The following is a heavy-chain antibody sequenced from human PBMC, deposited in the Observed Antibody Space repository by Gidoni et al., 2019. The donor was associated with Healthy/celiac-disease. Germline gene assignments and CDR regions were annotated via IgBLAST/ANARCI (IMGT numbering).Heavy chain of an antibody. CDR3: ARGQAPSGIRYFDWLPFFDY. Sequence: QVQLQESGPGLVKPSQTLSLTCPVSGCSISSGGYYWRWIRQHPGKGLEWIGYIYYSGSTYYNPSLKSRVTISVDTSKNQFSLKLSSVTAADTAVYYCARGQAPSGIRYFDWLPFFDYWGQGTLVTVSS. V-gene: IGHV4-31*03. CDR1: GCSISSGGYY. CDR2: IYYSGST. D-gene: IGHD3-9*01. J-gene: IGHJ4*02.